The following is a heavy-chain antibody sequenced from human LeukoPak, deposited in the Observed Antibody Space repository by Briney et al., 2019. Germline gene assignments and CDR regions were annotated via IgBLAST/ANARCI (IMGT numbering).Heavy chain of an antibody. V-gene: IGHV3-30*02. CDR2: IRYDGSNK. CDR3: ARMNLGGTAPFDY. CDR1: GFTFSSYG. D-gene: IGHD3/OR15-3a*01. J-gene: IGHJ4*02. Sequence: GGSLRLSCAASGFTFSSYGMHWVRQAPGKGLEWVAFIRYDGSNKYYADSVKGRFTISRDNSKNTLYLQMNSLRAEDTAVYYCARMNLGGTAPFDYWGQGTLVTVSS.